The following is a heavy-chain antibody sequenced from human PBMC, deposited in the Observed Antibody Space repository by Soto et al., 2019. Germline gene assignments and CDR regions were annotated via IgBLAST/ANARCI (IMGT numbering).Heavy chain of an antibody. J-gene: IGHJ3*02. CDR2: IYHSGST. CDR1: GGSISSGGYS. CDR3: ARVVNYYDSSGPVDAFDI. D-gene: IGHD3-22*01. Sequence: TSETLSLTCAVSGGSISSGGYSWSWIRQPPGKGLEWIGYIYHSGSTYYNPSLKSRVTISVDRSKNQFSLKLSSVTAADTAVYYCARVVNYYDSSGPVDAFDIWGQGTMVTVSS. V-gene: IGHV4-30-2*01.